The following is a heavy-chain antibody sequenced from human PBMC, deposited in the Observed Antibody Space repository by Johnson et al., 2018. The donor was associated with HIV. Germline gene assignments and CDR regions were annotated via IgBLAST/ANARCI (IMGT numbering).Heavy chain of an antibody. J-gene: IGHJ3*02. Sequence: VQLVESGGGVVRPGGSLRLSCAASGFTFDDYGMSWVRQAPGKGLEWVSGVHWHGDSTGYAASAKGRFTISRDHAKNSLYLQMNSLRAEDTALYYCARRSGITMISGDAFDIWGQGTMVTVSS. CDR3: ARRSGITMISGDAFDI. V-gene: IGHV3-20*04. D-gene: IGHD3-22*01. CDR1: GFTFDDYG. CDR2: VHWHGDST.